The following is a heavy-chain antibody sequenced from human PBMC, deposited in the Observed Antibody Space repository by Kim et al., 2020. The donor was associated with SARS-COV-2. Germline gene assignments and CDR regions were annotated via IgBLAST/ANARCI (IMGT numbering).Heavy chain of an antibody. D-gene: IGHD2-21*02. J-gene: IGHJ4*02. Sequence: YSPDPVKGRLTIARDNAKNSLYLQMNSLRAEDTAVYYCASDCGGDCYPHWGQGTLVTVSS. V-gene: IGHV3-21*01. CDR3: ASDCGGDCYPH.